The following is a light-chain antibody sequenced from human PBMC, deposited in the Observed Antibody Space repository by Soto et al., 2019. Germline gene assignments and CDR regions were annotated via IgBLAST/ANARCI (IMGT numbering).Light chain of an antibody. CDR2: GAS. V-gene: IGKV3-20*01. Sequence: EIVLTQSPGTLSLSPGERATLSCRASRSVTSNYLAWYQLKPGQAPRILIYGASNRATDIPDRFSGSGSGTDFTLTISRLEPEDFGVYFCQQYGNSPPNTFGQGTK. CDR3: QQYGNSPPNT. CDR1: RSVTSNY. J-gene: IGKJ2*01.